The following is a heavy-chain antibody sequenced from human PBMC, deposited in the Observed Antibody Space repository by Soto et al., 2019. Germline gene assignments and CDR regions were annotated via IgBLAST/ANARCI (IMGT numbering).Heavy chain of an antibody. CDR3: ARGGYDFWSGWFDP. CDR2: INHSGST. CDR1: GGSFSGYY. V-gene: IGHV4-34*01. D-gene: IGHD3-3*01. Sequence: LSLTCAVYGGSFSGYYWSWIRQPPGKGLEWIGEINHSGSTNYNPSLKSRVTISVDTSKNQFYLNLTSVTAADTAVYYCARGGYDFWSGWFDPWGQGTLVTVSS. J-gene: IGHJ5*02.